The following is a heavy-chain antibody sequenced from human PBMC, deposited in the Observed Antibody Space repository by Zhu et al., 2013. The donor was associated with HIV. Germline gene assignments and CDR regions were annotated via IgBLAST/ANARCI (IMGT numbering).Heavy chain of an antibody. Sequence: QVQLQQWGAGLLKPSETLSLTCAVYGGSFSGYYWSWIRQPPGKGLEWIGEINHSGSTNYNPSLKSRVTISVDTSKNQFSLKLSSVTAADTAVYYCARGSSGYDSYYFDYVGPGNPGHRLL. V-gene: IGHV4-34*01. CDR2: INHSGST. J-gene: IGHJ4*02. D-gene: IGHD5-12*01. CDR3: ARGSSGYDSYYFDY. CDR1: GGSFSGYY.